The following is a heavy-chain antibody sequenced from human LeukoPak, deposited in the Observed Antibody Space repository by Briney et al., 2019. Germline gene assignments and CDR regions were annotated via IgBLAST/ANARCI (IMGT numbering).Heavy chain of an antibody. V-gene: IGHV3-48*03. CDR2: ISSSGSTT. D-gene: IGHD6-6*01. J-gene: IGHJ4*02. Sequence: GGSPRLSCAASGFTFSSYEMNWVRQAPGKGLEWVSYISSSGSTTYYADSVKGRFTISRDNAKNSLYLQMNSLRAEDTAVYYCARVKYSRVVGAFDYWGQGTLVTVSS. CDR3: ARVKYSRVVGAFDY. CDR1: GFTFSSYE.